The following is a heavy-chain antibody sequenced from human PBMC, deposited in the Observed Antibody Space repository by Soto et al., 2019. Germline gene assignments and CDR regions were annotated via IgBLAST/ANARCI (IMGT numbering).Heavy chain of an antibody. D-gene: IGHD3-10*01. V-gene: IGHV4-59*01. CDR1: GGSISSDY. CDR3: ARAKRETSVVRGQGLWSQPNYYYYYYMDV. Sequence: SETLSLTCTVSGGSISSDYWSWIRQPPGKGLEWIGYIYYSGNTNYNPSLKSRVTISVDTSKNEFSLKLSSVTAADTAVYYCARAKRETSVVRGQGLWSQPNYYYYYYMDVWGKGTTVTVSS. CDR2: IYYSGNT. J-gene: IGHJ6*03.